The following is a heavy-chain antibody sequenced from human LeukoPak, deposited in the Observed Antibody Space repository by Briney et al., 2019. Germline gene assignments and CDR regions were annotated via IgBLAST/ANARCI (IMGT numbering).Heavy chain of an antibody. CDR2: ISAYNGNT. CDR3: ARTSEGEPKRVYDYVWGSSSPGVYYYYYMDV. J-gene: IGHJ6*03. Sequence: ASVKVSCKASGYTFTSYGISWVRQAPGQGLEWMGWISAYNGNTNYAQKLQGRVTMTTDASTSTAYMELRSLRSDDTAVYYCARTSEGEPKRVYDYVWGSSSPGVYYYYYMDVWGKGTTVTISS. D-gene: IGHD3-16*01. CDR1: GYTFTSYG. V-gene: IGHV1-18*01.